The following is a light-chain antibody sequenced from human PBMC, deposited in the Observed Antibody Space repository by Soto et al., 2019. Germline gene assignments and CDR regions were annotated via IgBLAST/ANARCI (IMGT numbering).Light chain of an antibody. J-gene: IGLJ2*01. CDR1: SSDVGGYNF. CDR2: AVS. Sequence: QSVLTQPASVSGSPGQSITISCTGTSSDVGGYNFVSWYQQHPGKAPKLMIYAVSHRPSGISNRFSGSKSGNTASLTISGLQAEDEADYYCSSYTNTITLVVFGGGTKLTVL. V-gene: IGLV2-14*01. CDR3: SSYTNTITLVV.